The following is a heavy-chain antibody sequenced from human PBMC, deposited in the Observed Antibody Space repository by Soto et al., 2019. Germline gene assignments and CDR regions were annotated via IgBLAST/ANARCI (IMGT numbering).Heavy chain of an antibody. J-gene: IGHJ4*02. V-gene: IGHV3-33*01. CDR3: ARENCSSTSCYDFDY. Sequence: PGGSLRLSCAASGFTFSSYGMHWVRQAPGKGLEWVAVIWYDGSNKYYADSVKGRFTISRDNSKNTLYLQMNSLRAEDTAVYYCARENCSSTSCYDFDYWGQGTLVTVSS. CDR2: IWYDGSNK. CDR1: GFTFSSYG. D-gene: IGHD2-2*01.